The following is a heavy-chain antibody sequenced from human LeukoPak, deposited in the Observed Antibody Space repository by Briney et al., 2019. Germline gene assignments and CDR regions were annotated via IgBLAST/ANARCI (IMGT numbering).Heavy chain of an antibody. D-gene: IGHD5-24*01. CDR1: GGSISSYY. Sequence: SETLSLTCTVSGGSISSYYWSWIRQPPGKGLEWIGYIYYSGSTNYNPSLKSRVTISVDTSKNQFSLKLSSVTAADTAVYYCARSPRGGYVPFDYWGQGTLVTVSS. CDR3: ARSPRGGYVPFDY. CDR2: IYYSGST. V-gene: IGHV4-59*01. J-gene: IGHJ4*02.